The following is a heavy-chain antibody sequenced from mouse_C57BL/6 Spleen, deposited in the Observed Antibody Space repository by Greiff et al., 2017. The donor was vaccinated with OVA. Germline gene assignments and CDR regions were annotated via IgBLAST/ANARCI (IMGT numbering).Heavy chain of an antibody. D-gene: IGHD2-5*01. Sequence: QVQLKQSGPELVKPGASVKISCKASGYTFTDYYINWVKQRPGQGLEWIGWIFPGSGSTYYNEKFKGKATLTVDKSSSTAYMVLSSLTSEDSAVYFCARRPYSNFDYWGQGTALTVSS. V-gene: IGHV1-75*01. CDR2: IFPGSGST. J-gene: IGHJ2*01. CDR1: GYTFTDYY. CDR3: ARRPYSNFDY.